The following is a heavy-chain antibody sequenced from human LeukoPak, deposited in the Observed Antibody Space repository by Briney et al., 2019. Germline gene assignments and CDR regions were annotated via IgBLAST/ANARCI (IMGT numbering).Heavy chain of an antibody. CDR2: ISSSSSYI. Sequence: PGGSLRLSCAASGFTFRSYSMNWVRQAPGKGLEGVSSISSSSSYIYYPDSGKGRFTISRDNAKNSLYLQMNSMRAEDTAVYYCARDLTGSSWIDYWGQGTLVTVSS. D-gene: IGHD6-13*01. V-gene: IGHV3-21*01. CDR1: GFTFRSYS. CDR3: ARDLTGSSWIDY. J-gene: IGHJ4*02.